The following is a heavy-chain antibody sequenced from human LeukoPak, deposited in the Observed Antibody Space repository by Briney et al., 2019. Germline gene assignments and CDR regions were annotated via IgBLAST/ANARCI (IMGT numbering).Heavy chain of an antibody. CDR3: ARDCGGDCSSALDI. V-gene: IGHV3-33*01. Sequence: GGSLRLSCAASGFTFTSYGFHWVRPAPGKAREWVAVIWYDGSKKYYADSVKGRFTISRDNSKNTLYLQVNSLRAEDTAVYYCARDCGGDCSSALDIWGQGTMVTVSS. CDR2: IWYDGSKK. CDR1: GFTFTSYG. D-gene: IGHD2-21*02. J-gene: IGHJ3*02.